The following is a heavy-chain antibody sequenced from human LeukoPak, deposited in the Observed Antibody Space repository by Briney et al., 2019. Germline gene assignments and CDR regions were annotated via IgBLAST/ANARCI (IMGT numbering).Heavy chain of an antibody. J-gene: IGHJ4*02. CDR3: AKDLPEPYFDY. V-gene: IGHV3-30*02. CDR2: IRSDGSSK. CDR1: GFTFSNYG. Sequence: GGSLRLSCAASGFTFSNYGMHWVRQAPGKGLEWMAFIRSDGSSKFYADSVRGRFTISRDNSKNTLYLQMNSLRAEDTAVYYCAKDLPEPYFDYWGQGTLVTVSS.